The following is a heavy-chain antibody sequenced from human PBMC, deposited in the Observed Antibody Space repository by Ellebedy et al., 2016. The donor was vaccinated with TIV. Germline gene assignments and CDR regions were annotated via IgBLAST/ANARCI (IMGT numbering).Heavy chain of an antibody. CDR3: ARLGSGYRTLLGYYYYGMDV. CDR1: GYMFTSYW. J-gene: IGHJ6*02. Sequence: PGGSLRLSCKASGYMFTSYWIIWVRQMHGKGLEWMGTIDPGDSYINYSPSFQGHVTISADKSISTAYLQWSSLKASDTAMYYCARLGSGYRTLLGYYYYGMDVWGQGTTVTVSS. CDR2: IDPGDSYI. V-gene: IGHV5-10-1*01. D-gene: IGHD3-22*01.